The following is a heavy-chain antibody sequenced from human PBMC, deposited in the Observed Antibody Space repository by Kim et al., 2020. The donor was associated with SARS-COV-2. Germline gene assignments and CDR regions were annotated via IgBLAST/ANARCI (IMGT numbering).Heavy chain of an antibody. CDR2: T. CDR3: ATVSPHVDFDY. J-gene: IGHJ4*02. V-gene: IGHV1-24*01. Sequence: TIYARKFECRVTMTEDTSTATAYMELSSLRSEDTAVYYCATVSPHVDFDYWGQGTLVTVSS.